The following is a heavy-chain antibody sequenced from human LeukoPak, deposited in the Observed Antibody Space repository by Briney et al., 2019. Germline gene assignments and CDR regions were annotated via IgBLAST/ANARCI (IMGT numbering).Heavy chain of an antibody. D-gene: IGHD3-22*01. CDR3: AREVLYYYDSSGYLYYFDY. J-gene: IGHJ4*02. CDR2: IYYSGST. V-gene: IGHV4-59*12. CDR1: GGSISSYY. Sequence: PSETLSLTCTVSGGSISSYYWSWIRQPPGKGLEWIGYIYYSGSTNYNPSLKSRVTISVDTSKNQFSLKLSSVTAADTAVYYCAREVLYYYDSSGYLYYFDYWGQGTLVTVSS.